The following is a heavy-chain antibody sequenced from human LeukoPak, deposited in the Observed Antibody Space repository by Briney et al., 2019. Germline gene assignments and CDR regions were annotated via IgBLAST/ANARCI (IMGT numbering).Heavy chain of an antibody. CDR2: INPSGGST. CDR1: GYTFTSYY. D-gene: IGHD1-14*01. CDR3: ARAAPYKYYFDY. V-gene: IGHV1-46*01. J-gene: IGHJ4*02. Sequence: ASVKVSCKASGYTFTSYYMHWVRQAPGQGLEWMGIINPSGGSTNYAQKFQGRVTITADESTSTAYMELSSLRSEDTAVYYCARAAPYKYYFDYWGQGTLVTVSS.